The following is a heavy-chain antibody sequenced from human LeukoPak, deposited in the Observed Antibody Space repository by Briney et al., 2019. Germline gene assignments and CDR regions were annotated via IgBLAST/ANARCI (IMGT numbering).Heavy chain of an antibody. CDR1: GYTFTSYG. J-gene: IGHJ4*02. Sequence: ASVKVSCKASGYTFTSYGISWARLAPGQGLEWMGWISAYNGNTNYAQKLQGRVTMTTDTSTSTAYMELRSLRSDDTAVYYCARESPLNDFWSGYYHNFDYWGQGTLVTVSS. CDR2: ISAYNGNT. D-gene: IGHD3-3*01. CDR3: ARESPLNDFWSGYYHNFDY. V-gene: IGHV1-18*01.